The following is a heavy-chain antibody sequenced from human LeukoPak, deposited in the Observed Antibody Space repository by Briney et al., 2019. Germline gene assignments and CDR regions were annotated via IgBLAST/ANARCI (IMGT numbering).Heavy chain of an antibody. CDR3: ARDRDSSGLRDFDL. V-gene: IGHV4-59*01. J-gene: IGHJ2*01. D-gene: IGHD3-22*01. CDR1: GGSISSYY. CDR2: IYYSGNT. Sequence: SETLSLTCAVSGGSISSYYWSWLRQPPGKGLEWIGYIYYSGNTNYNPSLKSRVSISIGTSKNQFSLQLSSVTAADTAVYYCARDRDSSGLRDFDLWGRGTLVTVSA.